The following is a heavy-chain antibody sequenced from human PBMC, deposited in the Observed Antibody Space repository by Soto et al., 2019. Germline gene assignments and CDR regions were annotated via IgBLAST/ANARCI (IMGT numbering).Heavy chain of an antibody. D-gene: IGHD3-22*01. Sequence: GGSLRLSCAASGFTFSSYAMSWVRQAPGKGLEWVSAISGSGGSTYYADSVKGRFTISRDNSKNTLYLQMNSLRAEDTTVYYCAKSTRLYYYDRNAFDIWGQGTMVTVSS. CDR1: GFTFSSYA. CDR3: AKSTRLYYYDRNAFDI. J-gene: IGHJ3*02. V-gene: IGHV3-23*01. CDR2: ISGSGGST.